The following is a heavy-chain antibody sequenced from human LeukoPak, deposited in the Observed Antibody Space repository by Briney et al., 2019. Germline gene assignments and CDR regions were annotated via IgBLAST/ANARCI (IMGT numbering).Heavy chain of an antibody. CDR1: GFTFSSYG. J-gene: IGHJ4*02. CDR2: IWYDGSNK. Sequence: PGRSLRLSCAASGFTFSSYGMHWVRQAPGKGLEWVAVIWYDGSNKYYADSVKGRFTISRDNSKNTLYLQMNSLRAEDTAVYYCARDRSAGSRSNVDYWGQGTLVTVSS. CDR3: ARDRSAGSRSNVDY. D-gene: IGHD1-26*01. V-gene: IGHV3-33*01.